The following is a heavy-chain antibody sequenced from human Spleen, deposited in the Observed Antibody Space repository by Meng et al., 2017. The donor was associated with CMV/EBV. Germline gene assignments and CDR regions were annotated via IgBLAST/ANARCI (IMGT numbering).Heavy chain of an antibody. J-gene: IGHJ5*02. Sequence: RATGYDFAGYDVHWVRRASGQGLEWMGWVGPYSDNADYAQRFQSRVTFSRDTSIDTAYLELSSLGSEDTAVYYCTRDWGKGKGWFDPWGQGTLVTVSS. CDR3: TRDWGKGKGWFDP. CDR1: GYDFAGYD. V-gene: IGHV1-8*03. CDR2: VGPYSDNA. D-gene: IGHD3-16*01.